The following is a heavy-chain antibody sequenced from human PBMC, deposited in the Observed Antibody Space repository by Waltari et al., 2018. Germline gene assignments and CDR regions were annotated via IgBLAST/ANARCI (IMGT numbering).Heavy chain of an antibody. Sequence: EVQLVQSGRNAPNNKDTPNTTLKHPLDSFTSYWIGWVRQMPGKGLEWMWIIYPGDSDTRYSTSFQGQVTISADKSISTAYLQWSSLKASDTAMYYCARGIYRLGAAHDWGQGTLVTVSS. D-gene: IGHD3-16*01. CDR2: IYPGDSDT. V-gene: IGHV5-51*01. CDR1: LDSFTSYW. J-gene: IGHJ4*02. CDR3: ARGIYRLGAAHD.